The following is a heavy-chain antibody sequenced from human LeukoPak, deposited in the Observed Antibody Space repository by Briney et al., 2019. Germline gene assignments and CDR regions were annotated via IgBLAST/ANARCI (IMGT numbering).Heavy chain of an antibody. CDR2: IIPIFGTA. V-gene: IGHV1-69*13. CDR3: ARCGEPSYDILTGYSRFDY. CDR1: GGTFSSYA. D-gene: IGHD3-9*01. J-gene: IGHJ4*02. Sequence: SVKVSCKASGGTFSSYAISWVRQAPGQGLEWMGGIIPIFGTANYAQKFQGRVTITADESTSTAYMELSSPRSEDTAVYYCARCGEPSYDILTGYSRFDYWGQGTLVTVSS.